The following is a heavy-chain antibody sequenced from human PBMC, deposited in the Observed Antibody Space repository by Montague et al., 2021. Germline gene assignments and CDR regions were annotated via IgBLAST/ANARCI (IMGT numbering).Heavy chain of an antibody. CDR2: IYSGGNT. J-gene: IGHJ4*02. CDR1: GFTVSNNY. CDR3: ANHSGGGGY. D-gene: IGHD3-16*01. V-gene: IGHV3-53*01. Sequence: SLRLSYAVSGFTVSNNYMSWVRQVPGEGLEWVSLIYSGGNTYYADSVKGRFTISRDSSRNTLYLQMNSLRTEDTAVYYCANHSGGGGYWGQGTLVTVSS.